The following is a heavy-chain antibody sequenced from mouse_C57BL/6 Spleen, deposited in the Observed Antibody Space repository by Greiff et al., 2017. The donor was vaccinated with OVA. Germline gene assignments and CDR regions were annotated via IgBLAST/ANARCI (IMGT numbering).Heavy chain of an antibody. D-gene: IGHD2-5*01. V-gene: IGHV1-53*01. CDR3: ARFDYSNYVFDY. CDR2: INPSNGGT. CDR1: GYTFTSYW. J-gene: IGHJ2*01. Sequence: QVQLQQPGTELVKPGASVKLSCKASGYTFTSYWMHWVKQRPGQGLEWIGNINPSNGGTNYNEKFKSKATLTVDKSSSTAYMQLSSLTSEDAAVYYCARFDYSNYVFDYWGQGTTLTVSS.